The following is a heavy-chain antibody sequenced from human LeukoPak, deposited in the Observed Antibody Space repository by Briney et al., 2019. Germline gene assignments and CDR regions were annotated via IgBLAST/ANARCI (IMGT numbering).Heavy chain of an antibody. CDR2: ISWDGGST. CDR1: GFTFGDYT. J-gene: IGHJ5*02. Sequence: GGSLRLSCAASGFTFGDYTMYWVRQAPGKGLEWVSLISWDGGSTYYADSVKGRFTISRDNRKNSLYLQMNNLRVDDTAVYYCARDIAPVGTVWFDPWGQGTLVTVSS. V-gene: IGHV3-43*01. CDR3: ARDIAPVGTVWFDP. D-gene: IGHD6-13*01.